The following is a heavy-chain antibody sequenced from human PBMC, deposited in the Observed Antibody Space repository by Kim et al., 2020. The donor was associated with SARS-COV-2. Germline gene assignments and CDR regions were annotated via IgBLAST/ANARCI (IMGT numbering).Heavy chain of an antibody. CDR3: AKNRQLWLGDAFDI. V-gene: IGHV3-23*01. J-gene: IGHJ3*02. Sequence: AYSAAGQCTITRYNSKNTLYVQMNSLRPEDTAVYYCAKNRQLWLGDAFDIWGQGTMVTVSS. D-gene: IGHD5-18*01.